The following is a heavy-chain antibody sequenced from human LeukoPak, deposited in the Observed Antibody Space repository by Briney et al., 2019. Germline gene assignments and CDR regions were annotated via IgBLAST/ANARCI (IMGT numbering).Heavy chain of an antibody. CDR1: GYSFIDYY. Sequence: ASAKVSCKASGYSFIDYYIHWVRQAPGQGLEWMGWVTSHGGGTKFAQTVQGSFTMPRDTSINTAYMEMSSLRSDDTAVYYCARDIGDYYGSGSYWLLWGQGTLVTVAS. CDR3: ARDIGDYYGSGSYWLL. CDR2: VTSHGGGT. J-gene: IGHJ4*02. V-gene: IGHV1-2*02. D-gene: IGHD3-10*01.